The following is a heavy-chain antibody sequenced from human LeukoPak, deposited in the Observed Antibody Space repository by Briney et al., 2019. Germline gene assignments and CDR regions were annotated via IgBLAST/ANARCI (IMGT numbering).Heavy chain of an antibody. Sequence: GGSLRLSCAASGFTFSSYWMTWVRQAPGKGLEWEANIKEDGSEKYYVDSVKGRFTISRDNAKNSLYLQMNSLRAEDTAVYYCASGSSHDYWGQGTLVTVSS. D-gene: IGHD6-13*01. J-gene: IGHJ4*02. CDR3: ASGSSHDY. CDR1: GFTFSSYW. V-gene: IGHV3-7*01. CDR2: IKEDGSEK.